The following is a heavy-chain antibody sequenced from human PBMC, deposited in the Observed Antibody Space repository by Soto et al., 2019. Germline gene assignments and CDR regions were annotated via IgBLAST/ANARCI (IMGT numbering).Heavy chain of an antibody. CDR2: IYPGDSDT. CDR1: GDSCTSYW. Sequence: GESLMSSFQGSGDSCTSYWIFWVRQLPGKGLEWMGIIYPGDSDTRYSPSFQGQVPISADKPITTAYLQWSSLKASDTAMYYCARRYDSSDYYFFFDYWGQGTLVTVSS. D-gene: IGHD3-22*01. J-gene: IGHJ4*02. V-gene: IGHV5-51*04. CDR3: ARRYDSSDYYFFFDY.